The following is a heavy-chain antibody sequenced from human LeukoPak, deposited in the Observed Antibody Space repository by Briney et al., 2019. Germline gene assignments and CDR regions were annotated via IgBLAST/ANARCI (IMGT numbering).Heavy chain of an antibody. CDR3: TRPWTRGLLVPFDAFDI. D-gene: IGHD2-15*01. CDR1: GGTFSSYA. J-gene: IGHJ3*02. V-gene: IGHV1-69*04. Sequence: GASVKVSCKASGGTFSSYAISWVRQAPGQGLEWMGRIIPILGIANYAQKFQGRVTITADKSTSTAYMELSSLRSEDTAVYYCTRPWTRGLLVPFDAFDIWGQGTMVTVSS. CDR2: IIPILGIA.